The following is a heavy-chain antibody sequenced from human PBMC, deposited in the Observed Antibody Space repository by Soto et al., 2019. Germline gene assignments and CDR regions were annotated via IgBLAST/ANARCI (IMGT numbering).Heavy chain of an antibody. CDR2: ISAYNGNT. V-gene: IGHV1-18*01. CDR3: ARGHYDFWSGRSNGFDY. Sequence: ASVKVSCKASGYTFTSYGISWVRQAPGQGLEWMGWISAYNGNTNYAQKLQGRVTMTTDTSTSTAYMELRSLRSDDTAVYYCARGHYDFWSGRSNGFDYWGQGTLVTVSS. CDR1: GYTFTSYG. D-gene: IGHD3-3*01. J-gene: IGHJ4*02.